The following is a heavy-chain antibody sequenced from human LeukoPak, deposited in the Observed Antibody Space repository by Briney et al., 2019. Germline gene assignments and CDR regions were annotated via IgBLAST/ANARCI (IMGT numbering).Heavy chain of an antibody. CDR1: GFTFRNYG. Sequence: GGSLGLSCAASGFTFRNYGMHWVRQAPGKGLEWVAIIYYDGSSKYYADSVKGRFTISRDNSKNTLYLQMNSLTAEDTALYYCASGRRAATGAGYYFDYWGQGTLVTVSS. V-gene: IGHV3-33*01. D-gene: IGHD6-13*01. CDR3: ASGRRAATGAGYYFDY. J-gene: IGHJ4*02. CDR2: IYYDGSSK.